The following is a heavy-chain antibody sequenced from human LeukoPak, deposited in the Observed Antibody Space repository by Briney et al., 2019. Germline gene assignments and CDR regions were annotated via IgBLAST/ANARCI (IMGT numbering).Heavy chain of an antibody. CDR2: INHSGST. J-gene: IGHJ4*02. Sequence: SETLSLTCAVYGGSFSGYYWSWIRQPPGKGLEWIGEINHSGSTNYNPSLKSRVTISVDTSKNQFSLELSSVTAADTAVYYCARSRRIDYWGQGTLVTVSS. V-gene: IGHV4-34*01. CDR1: GGSFSGYY. CDR3: ARSRRIDY.